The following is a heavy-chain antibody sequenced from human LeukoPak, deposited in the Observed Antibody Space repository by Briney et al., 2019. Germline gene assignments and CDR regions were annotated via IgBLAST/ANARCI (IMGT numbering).Heavy chain of an antibody. CDR3: ARHLEYLRIDP. CDR1: GGSLTTNNYY. D-gene: IGHD2/OR15-2a*01. Sequence: SVTLSLTCTVSGGSLTTNNYYWGWLRQPPGKGLEWIGSIFKSESTYYNPSLSSRATIAVDPSKNKLFLKLSYVTAADTAVYYCARHLEYLRIDPWGQGTLVTVSS. J-gene: IGHJ5*02. V-gene: IGHV4-39*01. CDR2: IFKSEST.